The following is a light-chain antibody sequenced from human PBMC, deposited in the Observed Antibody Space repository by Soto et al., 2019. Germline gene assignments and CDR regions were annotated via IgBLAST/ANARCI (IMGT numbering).Light chain of an antibody. J-gene: IGKJ1*01. Sequence: DIVMTQSPDSLAVSLGERATINCKSSQSVLYSSNNKNYLAWHQQKPGQPPKLLIYWASTRESGVPDRFSGSGSGTDFTITISSLQAEDVAVYYCQQYYSTPTWTFGQGTKVEIK. CDR3: QQYYSTPTWT. CDR1: QSVLYSSNNKNY. V-gene: IGKV4-1*01. CDR2: WAS.